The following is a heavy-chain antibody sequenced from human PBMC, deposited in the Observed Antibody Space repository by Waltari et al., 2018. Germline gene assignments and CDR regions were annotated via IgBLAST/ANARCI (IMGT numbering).Heavy chain of an antibody. CDR1: YWLFPFRS. Sequence: QMPLVQSGAEVKKAGASVRISCTASYWLFPFRSLHWVRQAPGEALEWMGWITPYNGDLKYAHSFQGRVTITRHSSLHTTYMELTNLRSDDTAVYYCARSRLSGTQSNFDSWGQGTLVTVSS. J-gene: IGHJ5*01. CDR3: ARSRLSGTQSNFDS. D-gene: IGHD2-15*01. CDR2: ITPYNGDL. V-gene: IGHV1-45*02.